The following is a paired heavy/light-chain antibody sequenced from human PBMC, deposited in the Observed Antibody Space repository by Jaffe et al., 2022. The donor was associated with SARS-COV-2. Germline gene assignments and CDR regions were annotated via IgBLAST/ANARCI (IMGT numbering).Light chain of an antibody. CDR3: QVWDTSTDLFWV. CDR2: YDS. Sequence: SYVLTQPPSVSVAPGQTARITCGGDNIGSKSLHWYQQRPGQAPVLVIYYDSDRPSGIPERFSGSNSGNTATLTISRVEAGDEADYYCQVWDTSTDLFWVFGGGTKLTVL. CDR1: NIGSKS. V-gene: IGLV3-21*04. J-gene: IGLJ3*02.
Heavy chain of an antibody. J-gene: IGHJ4*02. V-gene: IGHV1-18*01. CDR2: ISAYNGNT. D-gene: IGHD3-10*01. Sequence: QVQLVQSGGEVKKPGASVKVSCKASAYNLTSYHINWVRQAPGQGLEWMGWISAYNGNTHYVQKFQGRVTMTITKTTDTSTSTVYMEVRSLRSDDTAVYYCARSGFGSGSYYLDYWGQGTLVTVSS. CDR3: ARSGFGSGSYYLDY. CDR1: AYNLTSYH.